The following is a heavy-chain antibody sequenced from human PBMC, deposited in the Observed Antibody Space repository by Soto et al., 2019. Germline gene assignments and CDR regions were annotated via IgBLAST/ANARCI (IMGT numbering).Heavy chain of an antibody. CDR1: GFTFSSYA. CDR3: AREGEYCSSTSCYGYFDY. Sequence: LRLSCAASGFTFSSYAMHWVRQAPGKGLEWVAVISYDGSNKYYADSVKGRFTISRDNSKNTLYLQMNSLRAEDTAVYYCAREGEYCSSTSCYGYFDYWGQGTLVPSPQ. CDR2: ISYDGSNK. J-gene: IGHJ4*02. D-gene: IGHD2-2*01. V-gene: IGHV3-30-3*01.